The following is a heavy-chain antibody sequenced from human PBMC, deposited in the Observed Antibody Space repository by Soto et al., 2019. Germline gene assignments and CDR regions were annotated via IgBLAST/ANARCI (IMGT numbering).Heavy chain of an antibody. CDR3: VPGASNFDY. J-gene: IGHJ4*02. Sequence: GGSLRLSCVASGFIFSNYAMSWVRQAPGQGLEWVSSISGPGGTTNYADSVKGRFAISRDNSKNTLYLQMNSLRAEDTAVYYCVPGASNFDYWGQGTLVTVSS. CDR2: ISGPGGTT. V-gene: IGHV3-23*01. CDR1: GFIFSNYA. D-gene: IGHD3-10*01.